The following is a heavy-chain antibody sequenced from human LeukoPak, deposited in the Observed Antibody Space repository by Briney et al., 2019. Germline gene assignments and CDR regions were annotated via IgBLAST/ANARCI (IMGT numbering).Heavy chain of an antibody. CDR3: ARTVAGSGIDYFDY. V-gene: IGHV3-13*01. Sequence: TGGSLRLSCAASGFTFSSYDMHWVRQATGKGLEWVSTIGTAGDTYYPGSVKGRFTISRENAKNSLCLQMNSLRAGDTAVYYCARTVAGSGIDYFDYWGQGTLVTVSS. D-gene: IGHD6-19*01. J-gene: IGHJ4*02. CDR1: GFTFSSYD. CDR2: IGTAGDT.